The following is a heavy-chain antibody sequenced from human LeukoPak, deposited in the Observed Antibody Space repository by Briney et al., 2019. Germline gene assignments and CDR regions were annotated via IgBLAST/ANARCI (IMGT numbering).Heavy chain of an antibody. J-gene: IGHJ4*02. CDR3: ARETINSGTYSEALDY. D-gene: IGHD1-26*01. Sequence: ASVKVSFKASGYTFTGYYMHWVRQAPGQGFEWMGWISPNSGATSYAQNFQGRVTMTRDTSISTAYMELSSLTSDDTAIYYCARETINSGTYSEALDYWGQGTLVTASS. V-gene: IGHV1-2*02. CDR2: ISPNSGAT. CDR1: GYTFTGYY.